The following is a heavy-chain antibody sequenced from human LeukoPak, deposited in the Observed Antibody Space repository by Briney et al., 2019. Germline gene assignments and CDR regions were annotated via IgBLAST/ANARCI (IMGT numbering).Heavy chain of an antibody. J-gene: IGHJ4*02. CDR3: ASGFGPVGPAGDFDY. D-gene: IGHD2-2*01. V-gene: IGHV4-39*01. CDR1: GGSISSSSYY. Sequence: SETLSLTCTVSGGSISSSSYYWGWIRQPPGKGLEWIGSIYYSGSTYYNPSLKSRVTISVDTSKNQSSLKLSYVTAADTAVYYCASGFGPVGPAGDFDYWGQGTLVTVSS. CDR2: IYYSGST.